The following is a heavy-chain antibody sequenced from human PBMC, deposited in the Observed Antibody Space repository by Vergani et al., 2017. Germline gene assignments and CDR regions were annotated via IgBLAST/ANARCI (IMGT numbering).Heavy chain of an antibody. Sequence: QVQLVQSGAEVKKPGSSVKVSCKASGATFRSNTISWVRQVPGQGLEWMGRIIPVLGKTKYAQDFQGRLTITADTSTSTAYMELTSLRSQDTAVYYCACDPRGYGGDPEDYYYGMDVWGQGTTVTVSS. CDR2: IIPVLGKT. V-gene: IGHV1-69*08. J-gene: IGHJ6*02. CDR3: ACDPRGYGGDPEDYYYGMDV. D-gene: IGHD2-21*02. CDR1: GATFRSNT.